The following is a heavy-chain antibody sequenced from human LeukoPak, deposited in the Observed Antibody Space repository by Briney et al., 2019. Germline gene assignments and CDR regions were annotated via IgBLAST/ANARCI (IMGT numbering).Heavy chain of an antibody. Sequence: GGSLRLSCVASGFTFSIYSLNWVRPAPGKGLEWVAYIGRSGERTTKYAHSVQGRFTISRDNAENSLYLQMNSLTAEDTAVYYCAIPWDYVAQTHFDFSGQGTLSPSPQ. V-gene: IGHV3-48*04. D-gene: IGHD4-17*01. CDR2: IGRSGERTT. CDR3: AIPWDYVAQTHFDF. J-gene: IGHJ4*02. CDR1: GFTFSIYS.